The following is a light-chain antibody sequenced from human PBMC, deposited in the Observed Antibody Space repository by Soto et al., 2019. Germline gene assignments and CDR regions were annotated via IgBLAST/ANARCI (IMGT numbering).Light chain of an antibody. CDR3: NSYAGSNNYPYV. Sequence: QSALTQPPYASGSPGQSVTISCTGTSSDVGGYNYVSWFQQHPGKAPKLIIYEVSKRPSGVPDRFSGSKSGNTASLTVSGLQAEDEADYYCNSYAGSNNYPYVFGTGTKVTVL. V-gene: IGLV2-8*01. CDR2: EVS. CDR1: SSDVGGYNY. J-gene: IGLJ1*01.